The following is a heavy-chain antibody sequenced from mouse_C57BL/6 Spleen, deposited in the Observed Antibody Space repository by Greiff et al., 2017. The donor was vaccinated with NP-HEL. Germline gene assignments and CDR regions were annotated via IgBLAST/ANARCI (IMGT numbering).Heavy chain of an antibody. V-gene: IGHV5-4*01. CDR2: ISDGGSYT. J-gene: IGHJ2*01. CDR3: ARDLVNWDGDY. D-gene: IGHD4-1*01. Sequence: EVQGVESGGGLVKPGGSLKLSCAASGFTFSSYAMSWVRQTPEKRLEWVATISDGGSYTYYPDNVKGRFTISRDNAKNNLYLQMSHLKSEDTAMYYCARDLVNWDGDYWGQGTTLTVSS. CDR1: GFTFSSYA.